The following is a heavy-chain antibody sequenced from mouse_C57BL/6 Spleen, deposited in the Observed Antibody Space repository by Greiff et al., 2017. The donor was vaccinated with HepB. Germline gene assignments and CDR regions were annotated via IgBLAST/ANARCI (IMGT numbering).Heavy chain of an antibody. J-gene: IGHJ2*01. Sequence: VQLQESGPELVKPGASVKISCKASGYAFSSSWMNWVKQRPGKGLEWIGRIYPGDGDTNYNGKFKGKATLTADKSSSTAYMQLSSLTSEDSAVYFCARGLAHFDYWGQGTTLTVSS. CDR1: GYAFSSSW. V-gene: IGHV1-82*01. CDR2: IYPGDGDT. CDR3: ARGLAHFDY. D-gene: IGHD3-3*01.